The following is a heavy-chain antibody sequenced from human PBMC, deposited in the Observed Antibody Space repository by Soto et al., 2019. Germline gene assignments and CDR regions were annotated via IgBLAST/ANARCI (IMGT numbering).Heavy chain of an antibody. V-gene: IGHV3-21*01. CDR3: ARDHLAAPLDC. J-gene: IGHJ4*02. Sequence: GGSMIIDSQAPGKGLEWVSSISSSSSYIYYADSVKGRFTISRDNAKNSLYLQMNSLRAEDTAVYYWARDHLAAPLDCWGQGTLVTVSS. D-gene: IGHD6-13*01. CDR1: GGS. CDR2: ISSSSSYI.